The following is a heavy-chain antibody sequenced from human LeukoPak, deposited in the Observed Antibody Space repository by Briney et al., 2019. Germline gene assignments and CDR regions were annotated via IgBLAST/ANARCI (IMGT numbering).Heavy chain of an antibody. D-gene: IGHD3-22*01. Sequence: SETLSLTCTVSGGSISSGSYYWSWIRQPAGKGLEWIGRIYTSGSTNYNPSLKSRVTISVDTSKNQFSLKLSSVTAADTAVYYCARGTYYYDGSGYPLNYYMDVWGKGTTVTVSS. CDR3: ARGTYYYDGSGYPLNYYMDV. V-gene: IGHV4-61*02. J-gene: IGHJ6*03. CDR1: GGSISSGSYY. CDR2: IYTSGST.